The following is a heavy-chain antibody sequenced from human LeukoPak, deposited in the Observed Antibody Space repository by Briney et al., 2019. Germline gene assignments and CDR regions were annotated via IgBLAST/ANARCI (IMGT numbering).Heavy chain of an antibody. CDR1: GGSISSYY. CDR2: IYYSGST. J-gene: IGHJ4*02. Sequence: SETLSLTCTVSGGSISSYYWSWIRQPPGKGLEWIGDIYYSGSTNYNPSLKSRVTISVDTSKNQFSLRLSSVTAADTAVYYSARLASGSYGPLTPFDCWGQGTLVTVSS. D-gene: IGHD1-26*01. CDR3: ARLASGSYGPLTPFDC. V-gene: IGHV4-59*08.